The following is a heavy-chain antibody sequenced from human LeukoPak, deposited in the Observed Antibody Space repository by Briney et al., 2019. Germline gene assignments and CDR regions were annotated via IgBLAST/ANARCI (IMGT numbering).Heavy chain of an antibody. V-gene: IGHV4-61*02. CDR1: GGSISSGSYY. CDR2: IYSSGST. CDR3: ARDRGTWNDDGFDY. J-gene: IGHJ4*02. Sequence: SQTLSLTCTVSGGSISSGSYYWSWIRQPAGKGLEWIGRIYSSGSTNYNPSLKSRVTMSVDTSKNQFSLKLSSVTAADTAVYYCARDRGTWNDDGFDYWGQGTLVTVSS. D-gene: IGHD1-1*01.